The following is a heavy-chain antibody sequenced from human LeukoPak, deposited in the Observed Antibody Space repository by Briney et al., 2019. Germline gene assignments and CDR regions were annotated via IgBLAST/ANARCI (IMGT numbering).Heavy chain of an antibody. V-gene: IGHV3-33*01. CDR2: IWYDGSNE. CDR1: GFTFSSYG. Sequence: GRSLRLSCAASGFTFSSYGMHWGRQAPGKGLEWVAVIWYDGSNEYYADSVKGRFTISRDNSKNTLYLQMNSLRAEDTAVYYCARDRYSGVADYWGQGTLVTVSS. J-gene: IGHJ4*02. CDR3: ARDRYSGVADY. D-gene: IGHD1-26*01.